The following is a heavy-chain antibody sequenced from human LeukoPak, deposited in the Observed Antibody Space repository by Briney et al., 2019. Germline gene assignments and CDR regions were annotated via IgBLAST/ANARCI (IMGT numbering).Heavy chain of an antibody. CDR3: ATDRDSTGAFDI. V-gene: IGHV1-2*04. D-gene: IGHD4-11*01. CDR1: GYTFTGYY. CDR2: INPNSGGT. J-gene: IGHJ3*02. Sequence: ASVKVSCKASGYTFTGYYMHWVRQAPGQGLEWMGWINPNSGGTNYAQKFQGWVTMTEDTSTDTAYMELSSLRSEDTAVYYCATDRDSTGAFDIWGQGTMVTVSS.